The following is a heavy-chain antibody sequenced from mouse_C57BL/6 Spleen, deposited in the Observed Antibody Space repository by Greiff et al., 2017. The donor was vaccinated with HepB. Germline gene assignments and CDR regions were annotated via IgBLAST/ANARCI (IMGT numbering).Heavy chain of an antibody. CDR3: ARLDYYGSLYWYFDV. D-gene: IGHD1-1*01. V-gene: IGHV1-76*01. CDR2: IYPGSGNT. CDR1: GYTFTDYY. J-gene: IGHJ1*03. Sequence: VQLQQSGAELVRPGASVKLSCKASGYTFTDYYINWVKQRPGQGLEWIARIYPGSGNTYYNEKFKGKATLTAEKSSSTAYMQLSSLTSEDSAVYFCARLDYYGSLYWYFDVWGTGTTVTVSS.